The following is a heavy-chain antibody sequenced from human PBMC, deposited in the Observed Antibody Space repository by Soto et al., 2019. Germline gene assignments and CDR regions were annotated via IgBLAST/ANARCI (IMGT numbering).Heavy chain of an antibody. CDR3: ARFYDSSGYYYEGDWYFDL. V-gene: IGHV1-18*01. J-gene: IGHJ2*01. Sequence: QVQLVQSGAEVKKPGASVKVSCKASGYTFTSYGISWVRQAPGQGLEWMGWISAYNGNTNYAQKLQGRVTMTTDTATSTAYMELRSLRSDDTAVYYCARFYDSSGYYYEGDWYFDLWGRGTLVTGSS. D-gene: IGHD3-22*01. CDR2: ISAYNGNT. CDR1: GYTFTSYG.